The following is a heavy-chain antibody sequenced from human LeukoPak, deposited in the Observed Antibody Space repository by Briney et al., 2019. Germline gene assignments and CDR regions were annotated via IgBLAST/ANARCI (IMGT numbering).Heavy chain of an antibody. CDR2: ISDIGST. V-gene: IGHV4-59*11. D-gene: IGHD4-17*01. J-gene: IGHJ3*02. CDR1: TDSFSSHY. CDR3: ARDLVTVTKGFDI. Sequence: PSETLSLTCAVSTDSFSSHYWTWIRQPPGKGLEGIGYISDIGSTNYTPSLKSRVTTSIDTSKNQFSLKLTSVTAADTAVYYCARDLVTVTKGFDIWGQGTMVSVSS.